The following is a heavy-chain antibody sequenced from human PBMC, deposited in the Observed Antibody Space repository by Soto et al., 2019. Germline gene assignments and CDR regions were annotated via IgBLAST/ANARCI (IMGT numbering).Heavy chain of an antibody. CDR3: AMVSQRIGAAG. CDR1: VGSVSNGSYY. V-gene: IGHV4-61*01. D-gene: IGHD6-13*01. Sequence: SETLSLTCTVSVGSVSNGSYYWSWIRQPPGKGLEWIGYIYYSGSTNYNPSLKSRVTISVDTSKNQFSLKLSSVTAADTAVYYCAMVSQRIGAAGWGQGTLVTVSS. J-gene: IGHJ4*02. CDR2: IYYSGST.